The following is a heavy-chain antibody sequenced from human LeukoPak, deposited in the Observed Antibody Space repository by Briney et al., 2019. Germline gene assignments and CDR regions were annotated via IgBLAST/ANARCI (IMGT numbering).Heavy chain of an antibody. CDR1: GFTFSNAW. V-gene: IGHV3-15*01. J-gene: IGHJ4*02. CDR2: IKSKIDGGTT. D-gene: IGHD5-24*01. CDR3: TTDVIRLQSLPFDY. Sequence: GGSLRLSCAASGFTFSNAWMSWVRQAPGKGLEWVGRIKSKIDGGTTDYAAPVKGRFTISRDDSKNTLYLQMNSLKTEDTAVYYCTTDVIRLQSLPFDYWGQGTLVTVSS.